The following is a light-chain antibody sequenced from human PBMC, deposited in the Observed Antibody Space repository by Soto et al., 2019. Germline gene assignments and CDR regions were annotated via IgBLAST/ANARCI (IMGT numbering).Light chain of an antibody. J-gene: IGLJ1*01. CDR1: SGDVGSYNL. Sequence: QSVLTQPASVSGSPGQSITIPCTGTSGDVGSYNLVSWYQQHPGKAPKLLIYEVTERPSGVSNRFSGSKSGSTASLAISGLQPDYEADYYCCSYAVNSDVFGAGTMVTDL. CDR3: CSYAVNSDV. CDR2: EVT. V-gene: IGLV2-23*02.